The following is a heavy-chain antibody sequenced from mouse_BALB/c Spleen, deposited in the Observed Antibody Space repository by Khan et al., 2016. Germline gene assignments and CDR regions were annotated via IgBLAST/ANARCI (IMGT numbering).Heavy chain of an antibody. CDR3: ARWVRRGDVDY. D-gene: IGHD2-14*01. V-gene: IGHV3-2*02. Sequence: EVQLQESGPGLVKPSQSLSLTCTVTGYSITSDYAWNWIRQFPGNKLESMGYISYSGSTSYNPSLKSRISITRDTSKNQFFLQLNSVTTEDTATYYCARWVRRGDVDYGGQGTTLTVSS. J-gene: IGHJ2*01. CDR2: ISYSGST. CDR1: GYSITSDYA.